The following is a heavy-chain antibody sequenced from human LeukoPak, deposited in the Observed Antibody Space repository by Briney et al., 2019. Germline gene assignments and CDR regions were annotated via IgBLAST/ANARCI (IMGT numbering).Heavy chain of an antibody. CDR1: GYSFTSYW. Sequence: GESLKISCKGSGYSFTSYWIGWVRQMPGKGLGWMGIIYPGDSDTRYSPSFQGQVTISADKSISTAYLQWSSLKASDTAMYYCARHGTLTTVNADFDYWGQGTLVTVSS. CDR3: ARHGTLTTVNADFDY. CDR2: IYPGDSDT. V-gene: IGHV5-51*01. J-gene: IGHJ4*02. D-gene: IGHD4-11*01.